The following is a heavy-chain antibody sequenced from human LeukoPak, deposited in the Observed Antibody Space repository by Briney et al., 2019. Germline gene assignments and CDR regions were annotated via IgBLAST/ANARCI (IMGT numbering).Heavy chain of an antibody. D-gene: IGHD6-6*01. Sequence: SETLSLTCTVSGGSISSYYWSWIRQPPGKALEWIGYIFYSGTSNYNPSLKSRVTISVDTSKNQFSLKLSSVTAADTAVYYCARDSPIAARPHSWFDPWGQGTLVTVSS. J-gene: IGHJ5*02. CDR2: IFYSGTS. CDR3: ARDSPIAARPHSWFDP. V-gene: IGHV4-59*01. CDR1: GGSISSYY.